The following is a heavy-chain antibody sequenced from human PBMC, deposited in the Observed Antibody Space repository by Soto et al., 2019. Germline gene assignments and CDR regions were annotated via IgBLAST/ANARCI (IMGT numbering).Heavy chain of an antibody. V-gene: IGHV5-51*01. D-gene: IGHD3-9*01. CDR2: IYPGDSDT. Sequence: GESLKISCKGSGYSFTSHWIGWVRQMPGKGLEWMGIIYPGDSDTRYSPSFQGQVTISADKSISTAYLQWSSLKASDTAMYYCARLLTLVNYYYYGMDVWGQGTTVTVS. CDR3: ARLLTLVNYYYYGMDV. CDR1: GYSFTSHW. J-gene: IGHJ6*02.